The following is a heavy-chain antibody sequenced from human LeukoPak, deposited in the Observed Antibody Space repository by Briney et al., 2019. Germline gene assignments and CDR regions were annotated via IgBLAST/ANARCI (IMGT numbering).Heavy chain of an antibody. D-gene: IGHD2-15*01. CDR1: GFSFSSWW. Sequence: GRSLRLSCAASGFSFSSWWMSWVRQAPGNGLEWVANIKQDGNEKYYVDSVKGRFTISRDNDKNSLYLQMNSLRAEDTAVYYCVREDRSCYYYWGQGTLVTVSS. V-gene: IGHV3-7*03. J-gene: IGHJ4*02. CDR2: IKQDGNEK. CDR3: VREDRSCYYY.